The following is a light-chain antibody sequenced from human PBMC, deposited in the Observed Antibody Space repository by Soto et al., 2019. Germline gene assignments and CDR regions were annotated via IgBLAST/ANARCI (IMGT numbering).Light chain of an antibody. V-gene: IGLV2-14*01. CDR1: SSDVGGYNY. CDR2: EVD. Sequence: QSVLTQPASVSGSPGQSITISCTGTSSDVGGYNYVSWYQQHPGKAPKLMIYEVDNRPSGVSNRFSGSKSGNTASLTIAGLQAEDEADYYFSSYSSGSTLWVFGGGTKL. J-gene: IGLJ3*02. CDR3: SSYSSGSTLWV.